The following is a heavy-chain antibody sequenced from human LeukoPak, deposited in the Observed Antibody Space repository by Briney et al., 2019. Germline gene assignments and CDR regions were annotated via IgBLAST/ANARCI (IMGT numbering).Heavy chain of an antibody. V-gene: IGHV1-18*01. Sequence: ASVKVSCKASGYTLTSYGISWVRQAPGQGLEWMGWISAYNGNTNYAQKLQGRVTMTTDTSTSTAYMELRSLRSDDTAVYYCARAVYYYGSGSYDFDYWGQGTLVTVSS. CDR1: GYTLTSYG. D-gene: IGHD3-10*01. J-gene: IGHJ4*02. CDR2: ISAYNGNT. CDR3: ARAVYYYGSGSYDFDY.